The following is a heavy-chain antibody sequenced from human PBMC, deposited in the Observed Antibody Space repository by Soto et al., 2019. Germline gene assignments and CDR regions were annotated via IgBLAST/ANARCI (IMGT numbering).Heavy chain of an antibody. D-gene: IGHD2-8*02. CDR2: IKNDGSVK. CDR1: GFTFNTYW. J-gene: IGHJ3*01. V-gene: IGHV3-7*05. Sequence: EVQLVESGGGLVQPGGSLRLSCAASGFTFNTYWMTWLRQAPGKGLEWVANIKNDGSVKNYLDSVEGRFTISRDNAKNTLYLQMDSLRAEDAAVYYCARDLSPKPSTYWVDAFDVWGPGTVVTVSS. CDR3: ARDLSPKPSTYWVDAFDV.